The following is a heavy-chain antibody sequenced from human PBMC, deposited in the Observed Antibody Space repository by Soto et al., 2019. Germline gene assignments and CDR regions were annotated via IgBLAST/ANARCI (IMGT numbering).Heavy chain of an antibody. CDR1: GFTFSTYG. Sequence: GGSLRLSCAASGFTFSTYGMHWVRQAPGKGLEWVAVISYDGSNKYYADSVKGRFTISRDNSKNTLYLQMNSLRAEDTAVYYCAKAHHYGDCGRYFDYWGQGTLVTVSS. CDR2: ISYDGSNK. D-gene: IGHD4-17*01. J-gene: IGHJ4*02. CDR3: AKAHHYGDCGRYFDY. V-gene: IGHV3-30*18.